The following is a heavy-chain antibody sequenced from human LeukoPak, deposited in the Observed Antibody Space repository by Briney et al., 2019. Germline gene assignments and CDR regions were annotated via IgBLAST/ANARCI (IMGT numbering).Heavy chain of an antibody. Sequence: ASVKVSCKASGYTFTSYDINWVRQATGQGLEWMGWMNPNSGNTGYAQKFQGRVTMTRNTSISTAYMELSSLRSEDTAVYYCATYDYGDYTYDYWGQGTLVTVSA. V-gene: IGHV1-8*01. D-gene: IGHD4-17*01. CDR1: GYTFTSYD. CDR3: ATYDYGDYTYDY. J-gene: IGHJ4*02. CDR2: MNPNSGNT.